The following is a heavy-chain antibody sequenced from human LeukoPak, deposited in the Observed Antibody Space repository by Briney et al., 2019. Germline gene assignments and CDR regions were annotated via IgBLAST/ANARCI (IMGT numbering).Heavy chain of an antibody. J-gene: IGHJ3*02. Sequence: SETLSLTCTVSGGSISSYYWSWIRQPPGKGLEWIGYIYYSGSTNYNPSLTSRVTISVDTSKNQFSLKLSSVTAADTAVYYCARENLRYFDWFPRDAFDIWGQGTMVTVSS. D-gene: IGHD3-9*01. CDR3: ARENLRYFDWFPRDAFDI. V-gene: IGHV4-59*01. CDR2: IYYSGST. CDR1: GGSISSYY.